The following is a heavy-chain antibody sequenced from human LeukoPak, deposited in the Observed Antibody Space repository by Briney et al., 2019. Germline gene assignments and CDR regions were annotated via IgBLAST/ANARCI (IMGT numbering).Heavy chain of an antibody. CDR1: GYSLRSGYR. CDR2: IYPSGNT. J-gene: IGHJ3*01. D-gene: IGHD3-22*01. V-gene: IGHV4-38-2*02. Sequence: PSETLSLTCTVSGYSLRSGYRRGWIRQSPGKGLEWIASIYPSGNTYSGNTFYNPSLQSRVTMSIDTSQNQFSLKLSSVTAADTAVYFCARDGNYYDSTGVDAFDVWGQGTMVTVSS. CDR3: ARDGNYYDSTGVDAFDV.